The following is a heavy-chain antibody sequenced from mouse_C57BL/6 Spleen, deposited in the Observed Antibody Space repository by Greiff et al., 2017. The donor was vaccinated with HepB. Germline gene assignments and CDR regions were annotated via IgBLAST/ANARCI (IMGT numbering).Heavy chain of an antibody. CDR1: GYTFTDYE. D-gene: IGHD1-1*01. Sequence: QVQLQQSGAELVRPGASVTLSCKASGYTFTDYEMHWVKQTPVHGLEWIGAIDPETGGTAYNQKFKGKAILTADKSSSTAYMELRSLTSEDSAVYYCTRVITHDVDYWGQGTTLTVSS. CDR3: TRVITHDVDY. J-gene: IGHJ2*01. V-gene: IGHV1-15*01. CDR2: IDPETGGT.